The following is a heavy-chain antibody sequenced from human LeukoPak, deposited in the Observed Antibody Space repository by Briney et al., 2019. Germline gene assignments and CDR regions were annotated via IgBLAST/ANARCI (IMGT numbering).Heavy chain of an antibody. D-gene: IGHD2-2*02. CDR1: GYSFTSYW. CDR3: ARHATLGYCSSTSCYTAGYYYYGMDV. J-gene: IGHJ6*02. V-gene: IGHV5-51*01. Sequence: GESLKISCKGSGYSFTSYWIGWVRQMPGKGLEWMGIIYPGDSDTRYSPSFQGQVTISADKSISTAYLQWSSLKASDTAMYYCARHATLGYCSSTSCYTAGYYYYGMDVWGRGTTVTVSS. CDR2: IYPGDSDT.